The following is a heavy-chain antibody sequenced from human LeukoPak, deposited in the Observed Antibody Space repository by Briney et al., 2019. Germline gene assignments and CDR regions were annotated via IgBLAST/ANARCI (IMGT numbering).Heavy chain of an antibody. J-gene: IGHJ4*02. CDR3: ARQGDYCSGGSCVDY. V-gene: IGHV5-51*01. CDR2: IYPGDSDT. Sequence: GESLKISCKGSGYSFTSYWIGGVRQMPGKGLEWMGIIYPGDSDTRYSPSFQGQVTISADKSISTAYLQWSSLKASETAMYYCARQGDYCSGGSCVDYWGQGTLVTVSS. D-gene: IGHD2-15*01. CDR1: GYSFTSYW.